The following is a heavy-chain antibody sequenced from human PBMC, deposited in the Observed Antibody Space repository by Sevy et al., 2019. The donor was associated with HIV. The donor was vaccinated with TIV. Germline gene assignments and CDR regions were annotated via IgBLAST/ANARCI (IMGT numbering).Heavy chain of an antibody. CDR2: ISYDGSNK. CDR1: GFTFSSYA. CDR3: AREYSSSCSQNYYGMDV. D-gene: IGHD6-13*01. Sequence: GGSLRLSCAASGFTFSSYAMHWVRQAPGKGLEWVAVISYDGSNKYYADSVKGRFTISRDNSKNTLYLQMNSLRAEDTTVYYCAREYSSSCSQNYYGMDVWGQGTTVTVSS. J-gene: IGHJ6*02. V-gene: IGHV3-30-3*01.